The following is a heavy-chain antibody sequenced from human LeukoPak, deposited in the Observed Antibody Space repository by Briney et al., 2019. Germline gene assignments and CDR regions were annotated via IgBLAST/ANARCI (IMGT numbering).Heavy chain of an antibody. D-gene: IGHD5-12*01. Sequence: SVKVSCKASGGTFSSYAISWVRQAPGQGLEWMGGIIPIFGTANYAQKFQGRDTITADESTSTAYMELSSLRSEDTAVYYCARGGGYDYYYYYMDVWGKGTTVTVSS. CDR1: GGTFSSYA. CDR3: ARGGGYDYYYYYMDV. CDR2: IIPIFGTA. J-gene: IGHJ6*03. V-gene: IGHV1-69*01.